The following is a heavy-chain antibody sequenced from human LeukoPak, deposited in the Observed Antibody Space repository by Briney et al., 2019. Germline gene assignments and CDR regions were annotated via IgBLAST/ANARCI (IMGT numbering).Heavy chain of an antibody. CDR2: ISAYNGQT. Sequence: ASVKVSCKASGYTFTTSGISWVRQAPGQGLEWMGWISAYNGQTNYAQKVQGRVTMTTDTSTKTVYMELRSLGSDDTAVYYCAGVAGFYWNSDSFDYWGQGTLVTLSS. D-gene: IGHD1-7*01. J-gene: IGHJ4*02. CDR1: GYTFTTSG. V-gene: IGHV1-18*01. CDR3: AGVAGFYWNSDSFDY.